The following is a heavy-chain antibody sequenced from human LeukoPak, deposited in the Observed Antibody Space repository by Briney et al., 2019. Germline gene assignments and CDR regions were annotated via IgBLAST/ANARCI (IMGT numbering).Heavy chain of an antibody. CDR1: GFTFSSYA. Sequence: GGSLRLSCAASGFTFSSYAMSWVRQAPGKGLEWVSAISGSGGSTYYADSVKGRFTISRDNSKNTLYLQMNSLRAEDTAVYYCAKAQTPIGSGYYYGYDYWGQGTLVTVSS. CDR2: ISGSGGST. J-gene: IGHJ4*02. V-gene: IGHV3-23*01. CDR3: AKAQTPIGSGYYYGYDY. D-gene: IGHD3-22*01.